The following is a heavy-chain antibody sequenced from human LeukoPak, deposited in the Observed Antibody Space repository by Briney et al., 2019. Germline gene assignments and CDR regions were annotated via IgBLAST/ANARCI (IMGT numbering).Heavy chain of an antibody. CDR2: INHSGST. D-gene: IGHD4-23*01. V-gene: IGHV4-34*01. Sequence: PSETLSLTCAVYGGSFSGYYWSWIRQPPGKGLEWIGEINHSGSTNYNPSLKSRVTISVDTSKNQFSPKLSSVTAADTAVYYCARLPYYGGYSRSFHYWGQGTLVTVSS. CDR1: GGSFSGYY. J-gene: IGHJ4*02. CDR3: ARLPYYGGYSRSFHY.